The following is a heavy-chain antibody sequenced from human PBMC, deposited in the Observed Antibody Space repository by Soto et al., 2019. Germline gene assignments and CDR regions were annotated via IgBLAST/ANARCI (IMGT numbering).Heavy chain of an antibody. V-gene: IGHV3-30*18. CDR3: AKARYYGGSGSFDY. Sequence: QVQLVESGGGVVQPGRSLRLSCAASGFTFSSYGMHWVRQAPGKGLEWVAVISYDGSNKYYADSVKGRFTISRDNSKNTLYLQMNSLRAEDTAVYYCAKARYYGGSGSFDYWGQGTLVTVSS. CDR2: ISYDGSNK. J-gene: IGHJ4*02. CDR1: GFTFSSYG. D-gene: IGHD2-21*01.